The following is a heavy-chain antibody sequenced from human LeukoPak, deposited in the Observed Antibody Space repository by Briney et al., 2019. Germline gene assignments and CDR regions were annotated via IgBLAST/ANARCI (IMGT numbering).Heavy chain of an antibody. V-gene: IGHV4-34*01. CDR1: GGSISGYY. D-gene: IGHD4-17*01. Sequence: PSETLSLTCAVYGGSISGYYWSWIRQPPGKGLEWIAEIHHSGSTNYNPSLKSRVTISVDTSKNQFSLKLSSVTAADTAVYYCARVNATVTLDFDYWGQGTLVTVSS. J-gene: IGHJ4*02. CDR3: ARVNATVTLDFDY. CDR2: IHHSGST.